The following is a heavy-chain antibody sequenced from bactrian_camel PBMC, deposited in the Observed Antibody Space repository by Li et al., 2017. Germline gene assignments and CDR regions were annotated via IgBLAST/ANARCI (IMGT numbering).Heavy chain of an antibody. CDR1: ESTYRSIC. D-gene: IGHD5*01. Sequence: HVQLVESGGGSVQAGGSLTLSCSASESTYRSICMAWFRQAPGSQRETVATVDSNGVTKVTGSVKGRFTLSKDNAKNTLYLRMANLKPEDTAMYYCAADKYNLGLARSYTYWGQGTQVTVS. CDR3: AADKYNLGLARSYTY. V-gene: IGHV3S53*01. CDR2: VDSNGVT. J-gene: IGHJ4*01.